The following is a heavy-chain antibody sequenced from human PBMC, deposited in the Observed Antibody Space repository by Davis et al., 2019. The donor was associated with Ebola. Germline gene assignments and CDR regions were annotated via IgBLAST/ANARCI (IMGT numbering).Heavy chain of an antibody. D-gene: IGHD1-26*01. CDR2: ISYDGSNK. J-gene: IGHJ6*02. V-gene: IGHV3-30*03. CDR3: ARGGALYYYYGMDV. Sequence: GGSLRLSCAASGFTFSSYGMHWVRQAPGKGLEWVAFISYDGSNKYYVDSVKGRFTISRDISRNTIFLQMNGLRAEDTAVYYCARGGALYYYYGMDVWGQGTTVTVSS. CDR1: GFTFSSYG.